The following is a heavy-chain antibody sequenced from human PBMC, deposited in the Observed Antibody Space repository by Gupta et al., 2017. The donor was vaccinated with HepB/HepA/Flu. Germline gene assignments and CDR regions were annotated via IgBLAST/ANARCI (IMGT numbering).Heavy chain of an antibody. Sequence: QVQLVQSGAEVKKPGASVKVSCQASGYSFTGQHIHWVRQAPGQGLEWMGWINPNSGGTNYAQKFQDWVTMSRDTSISTAYMELRSLKSDDTAIYYCARGGGIALEFDYWGQGTLVTVSS. D-gene: IGHD6-13*01. CDR1: GYSFTGQH. CDR3: ARGGGIALEFDY. V-gene: IGHV1-2*04. J-gene: IGHJ4*02. CDR2: INPNSGGT.